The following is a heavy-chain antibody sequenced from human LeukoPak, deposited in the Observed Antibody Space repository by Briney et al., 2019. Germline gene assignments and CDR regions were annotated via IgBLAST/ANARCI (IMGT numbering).Heavy chain of an antibody. CDR2: ISWNSGSI. D-gene: IGHD2-8*01. J-gene: IGHJ4*02. CDR3: AKDLGYCTNGVCYAFDY. Sequence: GGSLRLSCAASGFTFDDYAMHWVRQAPGKGLEWVSGISWNSGSIGYADSVKGRFTISRDNAKNSLYLQMNSLRAEDTALYYCAKDLGYCTNGVCYAFDYWGQGTLVTVSS. V-gene: IGHV3-9*01. CDR1: GFTFDDYA.